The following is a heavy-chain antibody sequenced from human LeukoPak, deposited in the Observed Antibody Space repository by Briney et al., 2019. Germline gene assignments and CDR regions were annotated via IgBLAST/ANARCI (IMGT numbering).Heavy chain of an antibody. D-gene: IGHD1-26*01. CDR3: ARDPHQIVGATTFFDY. CDR2: IRYDGSNK. V-gene: IGHV3-30*02. CDR1: GFTFSSYG. Sequence: GGSLRLSCAASGFTFSSYGMHWVRQAPGKGLGWVAFIRYDGSNKYYADSVKGRFTISRDNSKNTLYLQMNSLRAEDTAVYYCARDPHQIVGATTFFDYWGQGTLVTVS. J-gene: IGHJ4*02.